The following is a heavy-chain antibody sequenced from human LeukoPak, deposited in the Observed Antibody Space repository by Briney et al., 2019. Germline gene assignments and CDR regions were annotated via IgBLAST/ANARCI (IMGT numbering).Heavy chain of an antibody. D-gene: IGHD3-16*01. CDR1: GFTFGDYA. Sequence: GGSLRLSCTASGFTFGDYAMSWVRQAPGKGLEWVGFIRSKAYGGTTEYAASVKGRFTISRDDSKSIAYLQMNSLKTEDTAVYYCTRAGGVFDYWGQGTLVTVSS. CDR3: TRAGGVFDY. J-gene: IGHJ4*02. V-gene: IGHV3-49*04. CDR2: IRSKAYGGTT.